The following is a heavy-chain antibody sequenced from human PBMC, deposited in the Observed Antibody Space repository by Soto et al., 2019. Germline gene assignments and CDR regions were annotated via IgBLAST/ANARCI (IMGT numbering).Heavy chain of an antibody. V-gene: IGHV3-13*01. CDR2: IGTAGDT. CDR1: GFTFSSYD. J-gene: IGHJ4*02. Sequence: GSLRLSCAASGFTFSSYDMHWVRQATGKGLEWVSAIGTAGDTYYPGSVKGRFTISRENAKNSLYLQMNSLRAEDTAVYYCAKGAYSILTGYYTEYYFDYWGQGTLVTVSS. CDR3: AKGAYSILTGYYTEYYFDY. D-gene: IGHD3-9*01.